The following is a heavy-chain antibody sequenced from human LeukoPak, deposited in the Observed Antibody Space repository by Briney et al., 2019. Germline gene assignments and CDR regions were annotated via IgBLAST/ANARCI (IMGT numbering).Heavy chain of an antibody. CDR1: GFTFSSYC. CDR3: AKALYGDGLNCAF. Sequence: GRSLSLSCVASGFTFSSYCMHWVRQAAGRGLEWVAFISYDGSKKYYADSVKCRLTISRDNSKNTLYLQMKSLRAEDTAVYYCAKALYGDGLNCAFWRQGTLVTVPS. CDR2: ISYDGSKK. V-gene: IGHV3-30*18. D-gene: IGHD4-17*01. J-gene: IGHJ4*02.